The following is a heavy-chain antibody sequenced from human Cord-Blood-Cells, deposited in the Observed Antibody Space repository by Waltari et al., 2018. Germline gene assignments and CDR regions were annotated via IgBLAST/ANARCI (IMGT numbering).Heavy chain of an antibody. CDR3: TREPQPLSPYYYYGMDV. CDR1: GFTFGDYA. Sequence: EVQLVESGGGLVQPGRSLRLSCTASGFTFGDYAISWFRQAPGKGLEWVGFIRSKAYGGTTEYAASVKGRFTISRDDSKSIAYLQMNSLKTEDTAVYYCTREPQPLSPYYYYGMDVWGQGTTVTVSS. CDR2: IRSKAYGGTT. J-gene: IGHJ6*02. D-gene: IGHD2-2*01. V-gene: IGHV3-49*03.